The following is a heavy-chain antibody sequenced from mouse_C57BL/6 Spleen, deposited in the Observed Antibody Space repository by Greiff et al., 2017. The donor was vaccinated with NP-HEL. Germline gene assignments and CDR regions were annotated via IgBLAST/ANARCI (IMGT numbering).Heavy chain of an antibody. Sequence: EVQRVESGPGLVKPSQSLSLTCSVTGYSITSGYYWNWIRQFPGNKLEWMGYISYDGSNNYNPSLKNRISITRDTSKNQFFLKLNSVTTEDTATYYCARDVRGRGYFDYWGQGTTLTVSS. J-gene: IGHJ2*01. CDR2: ISYDGSN. D-gene: IGHD3-3*01. V-gene: IGHV3-6*01. CDR3: ARDVRGRGYFDY. CDR1: GYSITSGYY.